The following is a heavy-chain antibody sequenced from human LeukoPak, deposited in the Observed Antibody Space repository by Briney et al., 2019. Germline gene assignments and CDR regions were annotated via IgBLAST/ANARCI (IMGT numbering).Heavy chain of an antibody. CDR3: ARDWGGSYYYMDV. V-gene: IGHV1-2*02. CDR2: INPNSGGT. D-gene: IGHD2-21*01. J-gene: IGHJ6*03. Sequence: ASVKVSCKASGYTFTGYYMHWVRQAPGQGVEWMGWINPNSGGTNYAQKFQGRVTMTRDTSISTAYMELSRLRSDDTAVYYCARDWGGSYYYMDVWGKGTTVTVSS. CDR1: GYTFTGYY.